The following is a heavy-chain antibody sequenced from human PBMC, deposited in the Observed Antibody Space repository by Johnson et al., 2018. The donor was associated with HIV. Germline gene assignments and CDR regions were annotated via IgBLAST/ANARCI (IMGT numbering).Heavy chain of an antibody. D-gene: IGHD4-17*01. CDR1: GFTFSSYA. CDR2: IYSGGST. Sequence: MLLVESGGGLVQPGGSLRLSCAASGFTFSSYAMHWVRQAPGKGLEWVSVIYSGGSTYYADSVKGRFTISRDNSKNTLYLQMNSLKTEDTAVYYCTTGTTVPTWDWGQGTMVTVSS. CDR3: TTGTTVPTWD. J-gene: IGHJ3*01. V-gene: IGHV3-66*01.